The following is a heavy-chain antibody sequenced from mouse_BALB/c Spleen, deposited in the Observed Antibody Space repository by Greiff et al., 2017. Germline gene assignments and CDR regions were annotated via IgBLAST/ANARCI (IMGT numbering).Heavy chain of an antibody. CDR1: GFNIKDTY. Sequence: EVQLQQSGAELVKPGASVKLSCTASGFNIKDTYMHWVKQRPEQGLEWIGRIDPANGNTKYDPKFQGKATITADTSSNTAYLQLSSLTSEDTAVYYCAYYYGSSPLFDYWGQGTTLTVSS. D-gene: IGHD1-1*01. J-gene: IGHJ2*01. CDR3: AYYYGSSPLFDY. CDR2: IDPANGNT. V-gene: IGHV14-3*02.